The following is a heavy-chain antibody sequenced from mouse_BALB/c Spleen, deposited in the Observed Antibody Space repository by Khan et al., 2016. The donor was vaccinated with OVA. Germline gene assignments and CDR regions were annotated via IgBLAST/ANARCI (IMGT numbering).Heavy chain of an antibody. J-gene: IGHJ3*01. V-gene: IGHV1S137*01. CDR2: ISTYYGDA. CDR3: TRGGGGDRFLY. Sequence: QVQLQQSGAELVRPGVSVKISCKGSGYTFTDFTMHWVKQSHAMSLAWIGVISTYYGDADYNQKFKGKATMTVDKSSNTAYMDLARLTSEDSAIYYCTRGGGGDRFLYWGQGTLVTVSA. CDR1: GYTFTDFT.